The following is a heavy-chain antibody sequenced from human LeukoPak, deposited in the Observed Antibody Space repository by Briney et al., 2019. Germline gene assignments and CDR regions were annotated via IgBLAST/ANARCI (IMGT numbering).Heavy chain of an antibody. V-gene: IGHV4-59*01. D-gene: IGHD3-22*01. J-gene: IGHJ3*02. Sequence: SETLSLTCTVSGGSISSYYWSWIRQPPGKGLEWIGYIYYSGSTNYNPFLKSRVTISVDTSKNQFSLKLSSVTTADTAVYYCAREGHYYDSSAADAFDIWGQGTMVTVSS. CDR1: GGSISSYY. CDR2: IYYSGST. CDR3: AREGHYYDSSAADAFDI.